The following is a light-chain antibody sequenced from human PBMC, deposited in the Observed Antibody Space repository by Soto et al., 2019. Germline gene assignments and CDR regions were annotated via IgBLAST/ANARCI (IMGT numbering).Light chain of an antibody. J-gene: IGKJ4*01. CDR3: QQYKDWPPLT. CDR1: QSVSSY. Sequence: EIVLTQSPATLSLSPGERATLSCRASQSVSSYLAWYQQKPGQAPRLLIYDASNRATGIPARFSGSGSGTEFTLTISSLQSEDFGTYYCQQYKDWPPLTFGGGTKVDIK. V-gene: IGKV3-11*01. CDR2: DAS.